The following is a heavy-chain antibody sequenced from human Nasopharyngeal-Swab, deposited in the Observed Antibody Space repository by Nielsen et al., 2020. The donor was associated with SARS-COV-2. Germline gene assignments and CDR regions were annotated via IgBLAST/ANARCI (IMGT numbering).Heavy chain of an antibody. Sequence: WVRQAPGQGLEWMGGIIPIFGTANYAQKFQGRVTITADKSTSTAYMELSSLRSEDTAVYYCARAGGITIFGVVIPYYGMDVWGQGTTVTVSS. V-gene: IGHV1-69*06. D-gene: IGHD3-3*01. J-gene: IGHJ6*02. CDR2: IIPIFGTA. CDR3: ARAGGITIFGVVIPYYGMDV.